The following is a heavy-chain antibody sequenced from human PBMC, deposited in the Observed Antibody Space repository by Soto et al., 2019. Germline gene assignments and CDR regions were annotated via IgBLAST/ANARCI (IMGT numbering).Heavy chain of an antibody. CDR1: GYRFTSYA. D-gene: IGHD6-19*01. CDR3: ARYSGWWCY. CDR2: INAYNGNT. J-gene: IGHJ4*02. V-gene: IGHV1-18*01. Sequence: QVQLVQSGAEVKEPGASVKVSCEASGYRFTSYAISWVRQAPGQGLEYMGRINAYNGNTNYTQKFQGRVTMTTDTATSTAYMERRYLTSDDTAVYYCARYSGWWCYGGQGSLVTVSS.